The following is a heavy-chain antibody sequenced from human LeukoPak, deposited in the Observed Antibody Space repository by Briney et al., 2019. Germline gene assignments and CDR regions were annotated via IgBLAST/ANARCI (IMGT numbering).Heavy chain of an antibody. Sequence: PSETLSLTCTVSGGSISSGSYYWSWIRQPAGKGLEWIGRIYTSGSTNYNPSLKSRVTISVDTSKNQFSLKLSSVTAADTAVYYCARAPYGFGESPPNYYYYYYMDVWGKGTTVTISS. V-gene: IGHV4-61*02. CDR2: IYTSGST. CDR3: ARAPYGFGESPPNYYYYYYMDV. J-gene: IGHJ6*03. D-gene: IGHD3-10*01. CDR1: GGSISSGSYY.